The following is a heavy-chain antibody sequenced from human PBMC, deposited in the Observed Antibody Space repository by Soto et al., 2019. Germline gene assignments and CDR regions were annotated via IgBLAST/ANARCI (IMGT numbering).Heavy chain of an antibody. V-gene: IGHV1-18*04. D-gene: IGHD5-18*01. CDR3: ARIPVDTYMTYWFDP. J-gene: IGHJ5*01. Sequence: GASVKVSCKASGYTFTSYGISWVRQAPGQGLEWMGWISAYNGNTNYAQRLQGRVTMTTDTSTSTAYMELRSLRSDDTAVYFCARIPVDTYMTYWFDPWGQGTLVTVSS. CDR1: GYTFTSYG. CDR2: ISAYNGNT.